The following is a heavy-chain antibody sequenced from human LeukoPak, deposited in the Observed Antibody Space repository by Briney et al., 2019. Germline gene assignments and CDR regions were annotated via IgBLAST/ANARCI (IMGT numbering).Heavy chain of an antibody. CDR2: LYSGGST. J-gene: IGHJ3*02. Sequence: GGSLRLSCVASGFSVSSDYMTWVRQAPGKGLEWVSVLYSGGSTYYADSVKGRFTISRDNSKNTLYLQMNNLRVEDTAVYYCAKRIAVVARDAFDIWGQGTMVTVSS. D-gene: IGHD3-22*01. CDR3: AKRIAVVARDAFDI. CDR1: GFSVSSDY. V-gene: IGHV3-53*01.